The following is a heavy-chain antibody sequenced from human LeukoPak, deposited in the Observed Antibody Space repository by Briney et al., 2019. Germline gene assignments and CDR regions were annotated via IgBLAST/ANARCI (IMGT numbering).Heavy chain of an antibody. J-gene: IGHJ4*02. V-gene: IGHV3-7*01. CDR2: IKQDGSEK. CDR3: ARVEIGSGSYAFDY. Sequence: GGSLRLSCAASGFTFSSYWMSWVRQAPGKGLEWVANIKQDGSEKYYVDSVKGRFTISRDNAKNSLYLQMNSLRAEDTAVYYCARVEIGSGSYAFDYWGQGTLVTVSS. CDR1: GFTFSSYW. D-gene: IGHD3-10*01.